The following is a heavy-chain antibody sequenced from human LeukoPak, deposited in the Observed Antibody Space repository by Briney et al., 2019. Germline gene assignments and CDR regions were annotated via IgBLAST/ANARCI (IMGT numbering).Heavy chain of an antibody. V-gene: IGHV4-34*01. Sequence: SETLSLTCAVYGGSFSGYYWSWIRQPPGKGLEWIGEVNHSGSTNYNPSLKSRVTISVDTSKNQFSLKLSSVTAADTAVYYCARFRSSNWFDPWGQGTLVTVSS. CDR1: GGSFSGYY. CDR2: VNHSGST. J-gene: IGHJ5*02. D-gene: IGHD3-10*01. CDR3: ARFRSSNWFDP.